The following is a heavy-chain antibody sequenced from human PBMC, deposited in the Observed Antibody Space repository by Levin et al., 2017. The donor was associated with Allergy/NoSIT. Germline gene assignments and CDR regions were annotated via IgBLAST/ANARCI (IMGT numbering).Heavy chain of an antibody. J-gene: IGHJ5*02. CDR2: INPNSGGT. CDR3: ARDVGVVIIREIFYWFDP. D-gene: IGHD3-3*01. Sequence: ASVKVSCKASGYTFTGYYMHWVRQAPGQGLEWMGWINPNSGGTNYAQKFQGRVTMTRDTSISTAYMELSRLRSDDTAVYYCARDVGVVIIREIFYWFDPWGQGTLVTVSS. CDR1: GYTFTGYY. V-gene: IGHV1-2*02.